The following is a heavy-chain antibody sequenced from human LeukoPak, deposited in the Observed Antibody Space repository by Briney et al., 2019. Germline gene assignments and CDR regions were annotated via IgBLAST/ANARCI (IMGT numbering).Heavy chain of an antibody. Sequence: GGSLRLSCAASGFTFSSYSMNWVRLAPGKGLEWVSSISSSSSYIYYADSVKGRFTISRDNAKNSLYLQMNSLRAEDTAVYYCARARNHLEYSSSEDFDYWGQGTLVTVSS. D-gene: IGHD6-6*01. V-gene: IGHV3-21*01. CDR2: ISSSSSYI. CDR1: GFTFSSYS. J-gene: IGHJ4*02. CDR3: ARARNHLEYSSSEDFDY.